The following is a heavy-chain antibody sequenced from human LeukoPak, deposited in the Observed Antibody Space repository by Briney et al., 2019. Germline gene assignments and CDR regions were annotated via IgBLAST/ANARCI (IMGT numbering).Heavy chain of an antibody. J-gene: IGHJ4*02. CDR1: GFTFSSYS. CDR2: ISSSSSYI. V-gene: IGHV3-21*04. Sequence: GGSLRLSCAASGFTFSSYSVNWVRQAPGKGLEWVSSISSSSSYIYYADSVKGRFTISRDNAKNSLYLQMNSLRAEDTAVYYCTRRRGNQQPIDYWGQGTLVTVSS. D-gene: IGHD2-2*01. CDR3: TRRRGNQQPIDY.